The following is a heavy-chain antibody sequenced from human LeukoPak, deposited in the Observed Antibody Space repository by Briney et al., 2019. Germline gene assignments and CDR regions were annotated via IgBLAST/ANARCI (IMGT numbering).Heavy chain of an antibody. CDR3: ARQPRNYDILSRAWFDP. D-gene: IGHD3-9*01. V-gene: IGHV4-38-2*02. CDR1: GYSISSGYY. J-gene: IGHJ5*02. Sequence: SETLSLTCTVSGYSISSGYYWGWIRQPPGKGLEWIGSIYHSGSTYYNPSLKSRVIISVDTSKNQFSLKLSSVTAADTAVYYCARQPRNYDILSRAWFDPWGQGTLVTVSS. CDR2: IYHSGST.